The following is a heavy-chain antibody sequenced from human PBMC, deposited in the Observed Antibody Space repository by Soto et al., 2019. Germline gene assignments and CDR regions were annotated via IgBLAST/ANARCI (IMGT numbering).Heavy chain of an antibody. CDR1: GDSTSNYY. Sequence: TLSLTCIISGDSTSNYYWSGIRQSPGKGLEWIGYISYSGNTNYNPSLKSRVTISVDTSRDQLSLKVTSVTAADTAMYYCACLRGKRGSPIDYWGQGTQVTVPQ. D-gene: IGHD2-15*01. CDR3: ACLRGKRGSPIDY. CDR2: ISYSGNT. V-gene: IGHV4-59*01. J-gene: IGHJ4*02.